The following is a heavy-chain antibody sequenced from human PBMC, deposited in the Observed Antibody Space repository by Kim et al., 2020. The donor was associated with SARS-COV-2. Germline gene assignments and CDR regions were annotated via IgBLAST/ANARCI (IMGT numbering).Heavy chain of an antibody. J-gene: IGHJ4*01. Sequence: GGSLRLSCAASGFTFSSYGMHWVRQAPGKGLEWVAVISYDGSNKYYADSVKGRFTISRDNSKNTLYLQMNSLRAEDTAVYYCAKDRETTADSRGYFDYWG. CDR1: GFTFSSYG. V-gene: IGHV3-30*18. D-gene: IGHD4-17*01. CDR2: ISYDGSNK. CDR3: AKDRETTADSRGYFDY.